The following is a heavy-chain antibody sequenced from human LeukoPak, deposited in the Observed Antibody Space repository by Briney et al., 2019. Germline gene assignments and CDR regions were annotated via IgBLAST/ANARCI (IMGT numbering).Heavy chain of an antibody. CDR1: GFTLHDYN. V-gene: IGHV3-43*01. CDR3: VRDRERGGNGPIRH. CDR2: IKWDDGST. D-gene: IGHD4-23*01. Sequence: PGGFLRLSCAASGFTLHDYNMHWVRQAPGKGLEWVSHIKWDDGSTYYADSVKGRFTISRDNSKNSLYLQMNSLRTEDNALYYCVRDRERGGNGPIRHWGQGTLVTVSS. J-gene: IGHJ1*01.